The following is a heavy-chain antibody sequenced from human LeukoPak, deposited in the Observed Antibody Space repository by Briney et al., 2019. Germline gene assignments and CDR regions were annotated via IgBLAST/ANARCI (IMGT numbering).Heavy chain of an antibody. J-gene: IGHJ4*02. CDR3: ARSVKAGIGKGVFY. Sequence: ASVKVSCKASGYTFTSYGISWVRQAPGQGLEWMGWISAYNGNSNYAQKHQGRVTMTTHTSTSTAYVELRSLRSDGTAVHDGARSVKAGIGKGVFYSGQGTLGNVSS. CDR2: ISAYNGNS. D-gene: IGHD1-1*01. CDR1: GYTFTSYG. V-gene: IGHV1-18*01.